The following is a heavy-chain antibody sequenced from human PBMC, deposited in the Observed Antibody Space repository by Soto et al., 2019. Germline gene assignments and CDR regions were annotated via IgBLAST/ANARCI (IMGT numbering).Heavy chain of an antibody. CDR1: GYDFTTYG. CDR2: ISAHNGNS. D-gene: IGHD1-1*01. V-gene: IGHV1-18*01. J-gene: IGHJ4*02. Sequence: QVHLVQSGAEVKKPGATVKVSCKGSGYDFTTYGITWVRQAPGQGLEWMAWISAHNGNSDYAQKLQGRVTVTRDTSTSTPYMALRSLRSDDPAVSYCARGRYGDYWGQGALVTVSS. CDR3: ARGRYGDY.